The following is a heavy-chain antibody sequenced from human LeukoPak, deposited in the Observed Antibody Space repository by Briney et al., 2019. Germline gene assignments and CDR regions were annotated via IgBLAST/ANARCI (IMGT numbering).Heavy chain of an antibody. J-gene: IGHJ5*02. V-gene: IGHV3-23*01. CDR3: AKAGANWFDP. Sequence: GGSLRLSCTASGFTFSGYAMSWVRQAPGKGLQWVSTICRSGDNTYYPDSVKGRFTISRDNSKNTLYEQMNSLRAEDTAIYYCAKAGANWFDPWGQGTLVTVSS. CDR1: GFTFSGYA. D-gene: IGHD3-10*01. CDR2: ICRSGDNT.